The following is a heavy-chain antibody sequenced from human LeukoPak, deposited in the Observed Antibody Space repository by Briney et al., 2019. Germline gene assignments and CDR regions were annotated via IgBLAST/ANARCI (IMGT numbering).Heavy chain of an antibody. V-gene: IGHV1-69*04. Sequence: GGSLRLSCAASGFTFSSYAISWVRQAPGQGLEWMGRIIPILGIANYAQKFQGRVTITADKSTSTAYMELSSLRSEDTAVYYCASPLWFGELFPFDYWGQGTLVTVSS. CDR3: ASPLWFGELFPFDY. CDR1: GFTFSSYA. CDR2: IIPILGIA. J-gene: IGHJ4*02. D-gene: IGHD3-10*01.